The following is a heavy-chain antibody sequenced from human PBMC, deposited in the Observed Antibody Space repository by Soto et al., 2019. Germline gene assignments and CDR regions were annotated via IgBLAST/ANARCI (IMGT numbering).Heavy chain of an antibody. D-gene: IGHD6-6*01. V-gene: IGHV5-51*01. CDR1: GYSFTSYW. CDR3: ARTSIAARLDYYGMDV. Sequence: EVQLVQSGAEVKKPGESLKISCKGSGYSFTSYWIGWVRQMPGKVLEWMGIIYPGDSDTRYSPSFQGQVTISADKSIRTAYLQWSSLKASDTAMYYCARTSIAARLDYYGMDVWGQGTTVTVSS. J-gene: IGHJ6*02. CDR2: IYPGDSDT.